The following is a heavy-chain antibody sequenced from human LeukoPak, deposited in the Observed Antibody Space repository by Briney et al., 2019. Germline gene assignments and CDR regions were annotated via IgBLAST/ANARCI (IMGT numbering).Heavy chain of an antibody. CDR2: IIPIFGIA. D-gene: IGHD1-14*01. J-gene: IGHJ4*02. CDR1: GGTFSSYA. V-gene: IGHV1-69*10. CDR3: ARDSIMTNRYYFDY. Sequence: XXSVRVSCKASGGTFSSYAISWVRQAPGQELERMGGIIPIFGIANYAQKFQGRVTITADKSTSTAYMELISLTSEDTAVYYCARDSIMTNRYYFDYWGQGTLVTVSS.